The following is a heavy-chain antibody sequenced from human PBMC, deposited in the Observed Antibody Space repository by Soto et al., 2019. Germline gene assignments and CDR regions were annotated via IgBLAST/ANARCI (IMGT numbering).Heavy chain of an antibody. CDR2: IYYSGST. CDR3: ARGGTRAYFHH. CDR1: GGSISSGGYY. J-gene: IGHJ1*01. V-gene: IGHV4-31*03. D-gene: IGHD1-1*01. Sequence: QVQLQESGPGLVKPSQTLSLTCTVSGGSISSGGYYWSWIRQHPGKGLEWIGSIYYSGSTYYKPSLKSRVTISVDASKNQLSLKLASVTAADTAMYYCARGGTRAYFHHWGQGTLVTVSS.